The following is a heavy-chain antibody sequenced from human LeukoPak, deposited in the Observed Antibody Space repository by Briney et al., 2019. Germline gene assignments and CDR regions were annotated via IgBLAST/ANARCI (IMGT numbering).Heavy chain of an antibody. CDR2: INHSGST. V-gene: IGHV4-34*01. J-gene: IGHJ4*02. CDR3: SRGGSGSPGARGFDY. D-gene: IGHD3-10*01. Sequence: SETLSLTCAVYGGSFSGYYWSWIRQPPGKGLEWIGEINHSGSTNYNPSLKSRVTISVDTSKNQFSLKLSSVTAADTAVYYCSRGGSGSPGARGFDYWGQGTLVTVSS. CDR1: GGSFSGYY.